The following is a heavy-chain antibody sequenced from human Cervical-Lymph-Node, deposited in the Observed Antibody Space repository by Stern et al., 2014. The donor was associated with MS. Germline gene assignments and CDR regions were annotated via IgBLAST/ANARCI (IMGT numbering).Heavy chain of an antibody. Sequence: VQLVQSGTEVKKPGESLKISCKGSANSFTNYWIGWGRPTPGKGLEWMGIIYPDDSDTSYSLSFQGQVSISADRSSSTAYLQWSSLKASDTAVYYCARTTSFYYGYVDYWGQGTLVTVSS. CDR2: IYPDDSDT. D-gene: IGHD4-17*01. CDR1: ANSFTNYW. CDR3: ARTTSFYYGYVDY. V-gene: IGHV5-51*01. J-gene: IGHJ4*02.